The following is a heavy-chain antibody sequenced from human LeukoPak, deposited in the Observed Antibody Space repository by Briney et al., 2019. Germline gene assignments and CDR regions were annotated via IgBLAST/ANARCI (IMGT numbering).Heavy chain of an antibody. J-gene: IGHJ3*02. CDR2: IRYDGSNK. Sequence: GGSLRLSCAASGFTFSSYGMHGVRQAPGKGLEWVAFIRYDGSNKYYADSVKGRFTISRDNSKNTLYLQMNSLRAEDTAVYYCAKTFDYYDSSGYYYVIDAFDIWGQGTMVTVSS. CDR3: AKTFDYYDSSGYYYVIDAFDI. D-gene: IGHD3-22*01. V-gene: IGHV3-30*02. CDR1: GFTFSSYG.